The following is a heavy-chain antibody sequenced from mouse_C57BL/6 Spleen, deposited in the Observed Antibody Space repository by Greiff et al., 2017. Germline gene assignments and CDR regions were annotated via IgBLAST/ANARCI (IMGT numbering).Heavy chain of an antibody. CDR1: GYTFTSYW. CDR2: IYPGSGST. Sequence: QVQLQQPGAELVKPGASVKMSCKASGYTFTSYWITWVKQRPGQGLEWIGDIYPGSGSTNYNEKFKSKATLTVDTSSSTAYMQLSSLTSEDSAVYYYARPPYYYGSSYDAMDYWGQGTSVTVSS. D-gene: IGHD1-1*01. V-gene: IGHV1-55*01. CDR3: ARPPYYYGSSYDAMDY. J-gene: IGHJ4*01.